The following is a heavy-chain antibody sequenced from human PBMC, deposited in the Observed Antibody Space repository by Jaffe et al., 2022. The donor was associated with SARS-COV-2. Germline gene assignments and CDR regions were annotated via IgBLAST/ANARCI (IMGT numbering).Heavy chain of an antibody. D-gene: IGHD3-3*01. Sequence: EVQLLESGGGLVQPGGSLRLSCAASGFTFSSYAMSWVRQAPGKGLEWVSAISGSGGSTYYADSVKGRFTISRDNSKNTLYLQMNSLRAEDTAVYYCAKRTVEYYDFWSGSVDYFDYWGQGTLVTVSS. CDR2: ISGSGGST. J-gene: IGHJ4*02. CDR1: GFTFSSYA. CDR3: AKRTVEYYDFWSGSVDYFDY. V-gene: IGHV3-23*01.